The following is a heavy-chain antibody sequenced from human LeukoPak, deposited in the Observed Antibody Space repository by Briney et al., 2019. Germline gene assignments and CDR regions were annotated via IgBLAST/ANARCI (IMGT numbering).Heavy chain of an antibody. J-gene: IGHJ4*02. V-gene: IGHV4-61*02. CDR2: IYSSGST. CDR1: GGSISSGSYY. D-gene: IGHD6-19*01. CDR3: ARGLLGYSSGWTDY. Sequence: SETLSLTCTVSGGSISSGSYYWSWIRQPAGKGLEWIGRIYSSGSTNYNPSLKSRVTISLDTSKNQFSLKLSSVTAADTAVYYCARGLLGYSSGWTDYWGQGTLVTVSS.